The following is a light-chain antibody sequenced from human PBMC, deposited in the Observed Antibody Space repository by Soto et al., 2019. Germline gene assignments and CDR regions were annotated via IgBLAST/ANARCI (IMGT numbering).Light chain of an antibody. Sequence: QSALTQPASVSGSPGQSRTISCTGTSSDVGSYNLVSWYHQHPGKAPKLMISEGSKQRSGVSNRFSGSKSGNTASLTICGLQDEDVADYYWCSYAGSSTSWVFGGGTKLTVL. J-gene: IGLJ3*02. CDR3: CSYAGSSTSWV. V-gene: IGLV2-23*01. CDR2: EGS. CDR1: SSDVGSYNL.